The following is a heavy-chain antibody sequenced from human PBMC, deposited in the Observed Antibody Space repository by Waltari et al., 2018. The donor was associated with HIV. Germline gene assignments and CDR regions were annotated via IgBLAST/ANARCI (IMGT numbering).Heavy chain of an antibody. CDR3: ARDRSEMATITNYYYYYGMDV. D-gene: IGHD5-12*01. J-gene: IGHJ6*02. V-gene: IGHV1-69*08. Sequence: QVQLVQSGAEVKKPGSSVKVSCKASGGTFSSYTISWVRQAPGHGLEWMGRIIPILGIANYAQKFQGRVTITADKSTSTAYMELSSLRSEDTAVYYCARDRSEMATITNYYYYYGMDVWGQGTTVTVSS. CDR1: GGTFSSYT. CDR2: IIPILGIA.